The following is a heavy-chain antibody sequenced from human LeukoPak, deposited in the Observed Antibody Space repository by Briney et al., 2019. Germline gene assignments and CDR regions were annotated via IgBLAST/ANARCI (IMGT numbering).Heavy chain of an antibody. CDR1: GGSISSYY. Sequence: PSETLSLTCTVPGGSISSYYWSWIRQPAGKGLEWIGYIYYSGSTNYNPSLTSRVTISVDTSKNQFSLKLSSVTAADTAVYYCARGPRAYYYDSSVADGMDVWGQGTTVTVSS. CDR2: IYYSGST. D-gene: IGHD3-22*01. V-gene: IGHV4-59*01. CDR3: ARGPRAYYYDSSVADGMDV. J-gene: IGHJ6*02.